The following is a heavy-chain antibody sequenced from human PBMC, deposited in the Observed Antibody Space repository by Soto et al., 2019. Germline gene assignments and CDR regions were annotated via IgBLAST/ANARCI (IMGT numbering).Heavy chain of an antibody. Sequence: EVQLVESGGGLVKPGGSVRLSCSASGFIFSTSTINWVRQVPGKGLEAISAVSTSGRSTYYADSVKDRFTISRDNSKNTLFLQMGSLRPEDTAIYYCVKQAHGLDGVAFDYWGQGTQVTVAS. CDR2: VSTSGRST. CDR1: GFIFSTST. V-gene: IGHV3-64D*06. D-gene: IGHD2-15*01. CDR3: VKQAHGLDGVAFDY. J-gene: IGHJ4*02.